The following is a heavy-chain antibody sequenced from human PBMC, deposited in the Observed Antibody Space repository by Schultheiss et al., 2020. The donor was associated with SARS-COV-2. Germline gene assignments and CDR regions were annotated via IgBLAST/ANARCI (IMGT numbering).Heavy chain of an antibody. J-gene: IGHJ4*02. D-gene: IGHD3-3*01. Sequence: SETLSLTCTVSGGSISSYYWSWIRQPPGKGLEWIGYIYYSGSTNYNPSLMSRVTMSVDTSKNQFSLKLTSLTAADTAIYYCARGNDFVYFFDSWGQGTLVTVSS. CDR2: IYYSGST. CDR1: GGSISSYY. V-gene: IGHV4-59*08. CDR3: ARGNDFVYFFDS.